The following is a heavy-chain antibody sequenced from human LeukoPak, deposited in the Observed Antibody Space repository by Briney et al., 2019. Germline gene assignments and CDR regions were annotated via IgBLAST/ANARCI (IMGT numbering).Heavy chain of an antibody. Sequence: PSETLSLTCAVYGGSLSGYYWIWLRQPPGKGLEWIGEINHSGSTNYNPSLKSRVTISVDTSKNQFSLKLSSVTAADTAVYYRAREIVMVVAATRSAFDIWGPGTMVTVSS. J-gene: IGHJ3*02. CDR2: INHSGST. D-gene: IGHD2-15*01. CDR3: AREIVMVVAATRSAFDI. CDR1: GGSLSGYY. V-gene: IGHV4-34*01.